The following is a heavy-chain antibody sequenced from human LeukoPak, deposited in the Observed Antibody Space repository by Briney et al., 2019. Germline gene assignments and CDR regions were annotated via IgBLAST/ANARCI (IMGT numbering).Heavy chain of an antibody. CDR1: GFTFNNYG. V-gene: IGHV3-23*01. CDR3: AKSRSAVAVAGSNY. Sequence: PGGSLRLSCASSGFTFNNYGMSWVRLAPGKGLEWVSGISGSGDNTYCADSVKGRFTISRDSSRDTLYLQMNSLRAEDTAVYYCAKSRSAVAVAGSNYWGQGTLVTVSS. J-gene: IGHJ4*02. D-gene: IGHD6-19*01. CDR2: ISGSGDNT.